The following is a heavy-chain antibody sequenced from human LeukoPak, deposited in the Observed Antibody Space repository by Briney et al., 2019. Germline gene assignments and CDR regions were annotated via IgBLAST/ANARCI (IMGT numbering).Heavy chain of an antibody. J-gene: IGHJ4*02. Sequence: GASLRLSCAASGFTFSSYGMHWVRQAPGKGLEWVAVVWDDGSSQNYADSVKGRFTISRDNSKNMLYLQMNSLRAEDTAVYYCAKDQWNPDYWGQGTLVSVSS. CDR1: GFTFSSYG. D-gene: IGHD6-19*01. CDR2: VWDDGSSQ. CDR3: AKDQWNPDY. V-gene: IGHV3-33*06.